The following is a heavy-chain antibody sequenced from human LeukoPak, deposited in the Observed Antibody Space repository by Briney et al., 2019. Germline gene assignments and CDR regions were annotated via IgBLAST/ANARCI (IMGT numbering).Heavy chain of an antibody. CDR3: ARLRINYYDSSGYFFDY. J-gene: IGHJ4*02. D-gene: IGHD3-22*01. CDR2: IYSGGST. V-gene: IGHV3-53*01. Sequence: PGGSLRLSCAASGFTVSSNYMSWARQAPGKGLEWVSVIYSGGSTYYADSVKGRFTISRDNSKNTLYLQMNSLRAEDTAVYYCARLRINYYDSSGYFFDYWGQGTLVTVSS. CDR1: GFTVSSNY.